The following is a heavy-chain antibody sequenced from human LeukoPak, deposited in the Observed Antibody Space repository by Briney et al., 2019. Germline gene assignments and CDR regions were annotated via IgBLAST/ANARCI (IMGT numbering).Heavy chain of an antibody. Sequence: GGSLRLSCAASGFTFSSYGMHWVRQAPGKGLEWVAVIWYDGSNKYYADSVKGRFTISRDNPKNTLYLQMNSLRAEDTAVYYCARDKYGSGSYFDYWGQGTLVTVSS. V-gene: IGHV3-33*01. CDR1: GFTFSSYG. J-gene: IGHJ4*02. CDR3: ARDKYGSGSYFDY. CDR2: IWYDGSNK. D-gene: IGHD3-10*01.